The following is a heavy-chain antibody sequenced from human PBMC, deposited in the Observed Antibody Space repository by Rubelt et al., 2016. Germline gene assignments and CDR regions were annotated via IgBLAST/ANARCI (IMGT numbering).Heavy chain of an antibody. J-gene: IGHJ4*02. CDR1: GFTFSTYS. Sequence: EVQLVESGGGLVQPGGSLRLSCAASGFTFSTYSMNWVRQAPGKGLEWLSYISGSTSTIFYADSVKGRFTIAREKAKNTLYLQMDSLGAEDSAVYYCARAGGSYRLDFWGQGTLVTVSS. D-gene: IGHD1-26*01. CDR2: ISGSTSTI. CDR3: ARAGGSYRLDF. V-gene: IGHV3-48*01.